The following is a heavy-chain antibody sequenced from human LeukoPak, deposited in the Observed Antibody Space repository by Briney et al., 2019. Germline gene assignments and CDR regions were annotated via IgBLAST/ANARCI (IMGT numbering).Heavy chain of an antibody. V-gene: IGHV1-2*02. J-gene: IGHJ4*02. D-gene: IGHD3-22*01. CDR3: ARVSRDSRGYYYGY. Sequence: ASLKVSCKASGYRFTDYYMHWVRQAPGQGLEWMGWINPDSATTNYAQKFQGRVTMTRDTSISTAYMELSSLRSDDTTVYYCARVSRDSRGYYYGYWGQGTLVTVSS. CDR2: INPDSATT. CDR1: GYRFTDYY.